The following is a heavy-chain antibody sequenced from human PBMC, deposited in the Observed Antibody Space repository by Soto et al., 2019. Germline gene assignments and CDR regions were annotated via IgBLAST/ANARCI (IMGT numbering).Heavy chain of an antibody. CDR1: GYTFTSYG. V-gene: IGHV1-18*01. J-gene: IGHJ5*02. CDR2: ISAYNGNT. D-gene: IGHD4-17*01. CDR3: ARGNMARATVTTYWFDP. Sequence: ASVKVSCKASGYTFTSYGISWVRQAPGQGLEWMGWISAYNGNTNYAQRLQGRVTMTTDTSTSTAYMELRSLRSGDTAVYYCARGNMARATVTTYWFDPWGQGTLVTVSS.